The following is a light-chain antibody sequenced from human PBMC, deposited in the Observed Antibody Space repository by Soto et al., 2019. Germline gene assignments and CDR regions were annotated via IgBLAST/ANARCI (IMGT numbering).Light chain of an antibody. J-gene: IGKJ1*01. CDR3: QRCNIWLPLWT. Sequence: EKVMTQSPATLSVSPGERATLSCRASQSVSNSFLAWYQQKPGQAPRLLIYGASTRATGIPARFSGSGSGTEFNLTLSTLQSADFAVDSYQRCNIWLPLWTFGKGAKVDIX. CDR2: GAS. CDR1: QSVSNS. V-gene: IGKV3-15*01.